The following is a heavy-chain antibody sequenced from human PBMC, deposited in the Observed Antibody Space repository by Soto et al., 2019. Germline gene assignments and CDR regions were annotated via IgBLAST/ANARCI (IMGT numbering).Heavy chain of an antibody. V-gene: IGHV4-34*01. CDR1: GGSFSDFY. CDR2: INHSGST. J-gene: IGHJ4*02. D-gene: IGHD6-13*01. CDR3: ARGGGIAAAGPYHFDY. Sequence: QVQLQQWGAGLLKPSETLSLTCAVYGGSFSDFYWNWIRQPPGKGLEWIGEINHSGSTNYNPSLKSRVTIEXXTXKXXCSLKLSSVTAADTAVYYCARGGGIAAAGPYHFDYWGQGTLVTVSS.